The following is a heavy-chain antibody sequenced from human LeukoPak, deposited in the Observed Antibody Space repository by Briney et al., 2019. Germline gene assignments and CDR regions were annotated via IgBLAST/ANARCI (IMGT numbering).Heavy chain of an antibody. D-gene: IGHD4/OR15-4a*01. CDR3: ARSRAYYDPFDL. V-gene: IGHV4-39*02. Sequence: PSETLSLTCTVSGGSISTTGDYWGWIGQTPGKGLEWIGSLYYRGTTYYNPSLKSRVTISVDTSKKNLSLSLTSVTAADTAVYFCARSRAYYDPFDLWGQGTLVAVSS. CDR1: GGSISTTGDY. CDR2: LYYRGTT. J-gene: IGHJ4*02.